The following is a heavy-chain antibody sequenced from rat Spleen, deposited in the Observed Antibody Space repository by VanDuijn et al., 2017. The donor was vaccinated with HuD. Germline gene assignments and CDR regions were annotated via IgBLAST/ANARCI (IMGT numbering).Heavy chain of an antibody. CDR1: GFTFSDYY. J-gene: IGHJ2*01. CDR3: ARAIRSAGLYYFDY. D-gene: IGHD1-11*01. V-gene: IGHV5S23*01. Sequence: EVQLVESGGGLVQPGRSLKLSCAASGFTFSDYYMAWVRQAPTKGLEWVATISYDGGNTYHRDSVKGRFTISRDNAKSTLYLQMDSLRSEDTATYYCARAIRSAGLYYFDYWGQGVMVTVSS. CDR2: ISYDGGNT.